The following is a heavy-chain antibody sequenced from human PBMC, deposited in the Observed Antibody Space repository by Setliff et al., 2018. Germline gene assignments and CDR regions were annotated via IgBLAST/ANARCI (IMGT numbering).Heavy chain of an antibody. CDR2: RYYSGHT. CDR1: GDSISSGTYY. D-gene: IGHD4-17*01. CDR3: AKHGEESKVTTYLAS. V-gene: IGHV4-39*01. J-gene: IGHJ5*02. Sequence: PSETLSLTCTVPGDSISSGTYYWGWIRQPPGKGLEWIGSRYYSGHTYYNPSLKSRVAMSVDKAKNQFSLNLRSVSAADTAIYYCAKHGEESKVTTYLASWGQGTLVTVSS.